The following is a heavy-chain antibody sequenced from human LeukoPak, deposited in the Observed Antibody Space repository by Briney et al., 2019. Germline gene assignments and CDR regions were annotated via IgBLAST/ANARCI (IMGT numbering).Heavy chain of an antibody. Sequence: EGSLRLSCAASDFSFITYAMSWVRQAPGKGLEWVSVIYAGGTTYYADSVKGRLTISRDNSKNTLYLQMNSLRAEDTAVYYCARVSVAGTVYWGQGTLVTVSS. D-gene: IGHD6-19*01. J-gene: IGHJ4*02. V-gene: IGHV3-53*01. CDR2: IYAGGTT. CDR3: ARVSVAGTVY. CDR1: DFSFITYA.